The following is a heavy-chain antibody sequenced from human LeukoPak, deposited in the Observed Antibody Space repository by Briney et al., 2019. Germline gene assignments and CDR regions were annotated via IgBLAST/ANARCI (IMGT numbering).Heavy chain of an antibody. Sequence: ASVKVSCKASGGTFSSYAISWVRQAPGQGLEWMGGIIPIFGTANYAQEFQGRVTMTTDTSTSTAYMELRSLRSDDTAVYYCARGVNGGDYGTYDAFDIWGQGTMVTVSS. D-gene: IGHD4-17*01. CDR3: ARGVNGGDYGTYDAFDI. J-gene: IGHJ3*02. V-gene: IGHV1-69*05. CDR2: IIPIFGTA. CDR1: GGTFSSYA.